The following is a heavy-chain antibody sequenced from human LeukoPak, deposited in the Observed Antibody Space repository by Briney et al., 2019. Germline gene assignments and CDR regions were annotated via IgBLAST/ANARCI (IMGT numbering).Heavy chain of an antibody. CDR1: GYTFTTHY. CDR2: INPSGGTT. CDR3: ARVRTPYGYYGMDV. J-gene: IGHJ6*02. D-gene: IGHD3-10*01. V-gene: IGHV1-46*01. Sequence: ASVKVSCKASGYTFTTHYMHWVRQAPGQGLEWMGIINPSGGTTNYAQKFQGRVTMTRDTSTTTLYMELSSLRSEDTAVYYCARVRTPYGYYGMDVWGQGTTVTVSS.